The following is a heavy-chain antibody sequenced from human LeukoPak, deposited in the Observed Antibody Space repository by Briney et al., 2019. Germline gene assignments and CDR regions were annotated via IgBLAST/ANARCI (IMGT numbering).Heavy chain of an antibody. V-gene: IGHV2-5*01. J-gene: IGHJ5*02. Sequence: SGPTLVNPTQTLTLTCTFSGFSLHTSGVGVGWIRQPPGKALEWLALIYWNDDKRYSPSLKSRLAITKDTSKNQVVLTMTNMDPVDRATYYCARGMVRGVINWFDPWGQGTLVTVSS. CDR2: IYWNDDK. CDR1: GFSLHTSGVG. CDR3: ARGMVRGVINWFDP. D-gene: IGHD3-10*01.